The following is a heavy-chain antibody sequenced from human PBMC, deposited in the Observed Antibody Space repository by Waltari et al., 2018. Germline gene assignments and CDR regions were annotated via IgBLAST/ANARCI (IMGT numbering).Heavy chain of an antibody. CDR3: ARGILGATANSYYHHGMDV. Sequence: QVQLQESGPGLVKPSQTLSLLGIVPGDSIRRGGYYLTWIRQHPGKALEWVGIIHHTGSTSYNPSLKNRVTIESDTSKNEFSLRLTSMTAADTAVYYCARGILGATANSYYHHGMDVWGQGTAVTVSS. V-gene: IGHV4-31*03. CDR1: GDSIRRGGYY. J-gene: IGHJ6*02. D-gene: IGHD3-3*01. CDR2: IHHTGST.